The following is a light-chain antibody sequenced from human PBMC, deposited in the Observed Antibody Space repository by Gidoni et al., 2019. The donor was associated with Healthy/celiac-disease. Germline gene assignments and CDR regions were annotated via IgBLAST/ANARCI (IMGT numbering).Light chain of an antibody. CDR3: NSRDSSGNHLV. CDR1: SLRSYY. CDR2: GKN. Sequence: SSELTQYPAVSVALGQTVRITCQGDSLRSYYASWYQQKPGQAPVLVIYGKNNRPSGIPDRFSGSSSGNTASLTITGAQAEDEADYYCNSRDSSGNHLVFGGGTKLNVL. J-gene: IGLJ2*01. V-gene: IGLV3-19*01.